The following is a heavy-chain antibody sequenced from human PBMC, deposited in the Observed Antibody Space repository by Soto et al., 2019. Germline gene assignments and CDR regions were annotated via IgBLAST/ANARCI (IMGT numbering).Heavy chain of an antibody. CDR3: AGGGILGGDCFQH. J-gene: IGHJ1*01. Sequence: SEALSLTCNVSGGSISSYYWSWIRQPPGKGLEYIGHVYNSGSTIHSPSLKSRATISVDTSKNQFSLKLTSVTAADTAVYYCAGGGILGGDCFQHGGRAIRVPVSS. D-gene: IGHD3-16*01. V-gene: IGHV4-59*01. CDR2: VYNSGST. CDR1: GGSISSYY.